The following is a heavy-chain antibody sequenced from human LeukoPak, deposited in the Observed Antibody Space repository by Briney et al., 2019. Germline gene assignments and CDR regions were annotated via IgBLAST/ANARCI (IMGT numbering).Heavy chain of an antibody. CDR2: ISYDGSNK. CDR3: ARVEMATISVGYFDY. Sequence: PGGSLRLSCAASGFTFSSYAMHWVRQAPGKGLEWVAVISYDGSNKYYADSVKGRFTISRDNSKNTLYLQMNSLRAEDTAVYYCARVEMATISVGYFDYWGQGTLVTVS. D-gene: IGHD5-24*01. CDR1: GFTFSSYA. J-gene: IGHJ4*02. V-gene: IGHV3-30-3*01.